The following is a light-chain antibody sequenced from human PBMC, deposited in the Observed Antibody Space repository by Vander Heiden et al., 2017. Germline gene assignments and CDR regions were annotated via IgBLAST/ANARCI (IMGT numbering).Light chain of an antibody. J-gene: IGLJ2*01. CDR3: SSYAGTNNWGV. V-gene: IGLV2-8*01. Sequence: QSALTPPPSASGSPGQSVTLSCTGTSSDIGAYNYVSWYQQHPGKAPKLVIYDVTKRPSGVPDRFSASKSGNTASLTVSGLRAEDEADYYCSSYAGTNNWGVFGGGTKLTVL. CDR1: SSDIGAYNY. CDR2: DVT.